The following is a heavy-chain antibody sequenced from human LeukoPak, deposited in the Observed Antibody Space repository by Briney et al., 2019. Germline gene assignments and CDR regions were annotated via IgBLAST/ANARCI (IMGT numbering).Heavy chain of an antibody. J-gene: IGHJ4*02. CDR1: GGSVINTNW. CDR2: VHLDGRT. D-gene: IGHD3-3*01. V-gene: IGHV4-4*02. Sequence: SETLSLTCGVSGGSVINTNWWTWVRQPPGKGLEWIGEVHLDGRTNYNPSLESRLTMSVDVSENQVSLKPTSVTAADTAVYYCAREGGFYRPLDYSGQGTLVTVSS. CDR3: AREGGFYRPLDY.